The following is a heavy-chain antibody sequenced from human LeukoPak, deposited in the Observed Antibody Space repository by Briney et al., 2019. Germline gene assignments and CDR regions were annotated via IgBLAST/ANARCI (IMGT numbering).Heavy chain of an antibody. CDR2: IYSGGST. V-gene: IGHV3-53*01. D-gene: IGHD6-13*01. CDR1: GFTVSSNY. CDR3: ASQQQLVLLDWFDP. Sequence: GGSLRLSCAASGFTVSSNYMSWVRQAPGKGLEWVSVIYSGGSTYYADSVKGRFTISRDNSKNTLYLQMNSLRAEDTAVYYCASQQQLVLLDWFDPWGQGTLVTVSS. J-gene: IGHJ5*02.